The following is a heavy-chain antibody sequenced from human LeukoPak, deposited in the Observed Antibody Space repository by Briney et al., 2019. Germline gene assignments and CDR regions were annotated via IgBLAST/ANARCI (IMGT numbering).Heavy chain of an antibody. CDR3: ARSHGPQYSYGLRVGYMDV. V-gene: IGHV4-4*07. CDR1: GGSISSYY. J-gene: IGHJ6*03. CDR2: IYTSGST. Sequence: PSETLSLTCTVSGGSISSYYWSWIRQPAGKGLEWIGRIYTSGSTNYNPSLKSRVTMSVDTSKNQFSLKLSSVTAADTAVYYCARSHGPQYSYGLRVGYMDVWGKGTTVTISS. D-gene: IGHD5-18*01.